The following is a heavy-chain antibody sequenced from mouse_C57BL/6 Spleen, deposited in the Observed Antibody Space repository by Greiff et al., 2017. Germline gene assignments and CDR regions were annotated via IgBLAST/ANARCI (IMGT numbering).Heavy chain of an antibody. D-gene: IGHD1-2*01. CDR1: GYTFTSYW. CDR2: IYPGSGST. CDR3: ARSGILRHYFDY. V-gene: IGHV1-55*01. Sequence: QVQLQQPGAELVKPGASVKMSCKASGYTFTSYWITWVKQRPGQGLEWIGDIYPGSGSTNYNEKFKSKATLTVDTSSSTAYMQLSSLTSEDSAVYYCARSGILRHYFDYWGQGTTLTVSS. J-gene: IGHJ2*01.